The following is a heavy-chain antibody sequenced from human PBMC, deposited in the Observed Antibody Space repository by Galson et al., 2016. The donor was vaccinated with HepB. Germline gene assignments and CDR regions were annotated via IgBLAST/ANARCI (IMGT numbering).Heavy chain of an antibody. CDR2: IKQDGSEK. CDR1: GFTFRTYW. V-gene: IGHV3-7*03. D-gene: IGHD5-12*01. Sequence: CAASGFTFRTYWMHWVRQAPGKGLEWVANIKQDGSEKYYVDSVKGRFTISRDNAKNSLYLQMNSLRAEDTAVYYCVRGSGYIMDYWGQGTLVTVSS. CDR3: VRGSGYIMDY. J-gene: IGHJ4*02.